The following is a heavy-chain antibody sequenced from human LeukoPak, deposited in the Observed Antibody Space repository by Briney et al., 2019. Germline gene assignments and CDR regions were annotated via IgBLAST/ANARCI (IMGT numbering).Heavy chain of an antibody. Sequence: GGSLRLSCAASRFTFSNYAMSWVRQAPGKGLEWVSAISGSGDSTYYADSVKGRFTISRDNSKNTLYLQMNSLRAEDTAVYYCAKDQLSTMVRGVPTHFDYWGQGTLVTVSS. CDR1: RFTFSNYA. J-gene: IGHJ4*02. V-gene: IGHV3-23*01. D-gene: IGHD3-10*01. CDR2: ISGSGDST. CDR3: AKDQLSTMVRGVPTHFDY.